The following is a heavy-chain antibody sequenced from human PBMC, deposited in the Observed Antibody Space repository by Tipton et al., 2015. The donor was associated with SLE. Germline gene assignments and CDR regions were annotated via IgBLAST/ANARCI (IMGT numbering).Heavy chain of an antibody. Sequence: SLRLSCAASGFTFSSYAMHWVRQAPGKGLEWVAVISYDGSNKYYADSVKGRFTISRDNSKNTLYLQMNSLRAEDTAVYYCAKDETGMDVWGQGTTVTVSS. V-gene: IGHV3-30*04. CDR1: GFTFSSYA. J-gene: IGHJ6*02. CDR3: AKDETGMDV. CDR2: ISYDGSNK.